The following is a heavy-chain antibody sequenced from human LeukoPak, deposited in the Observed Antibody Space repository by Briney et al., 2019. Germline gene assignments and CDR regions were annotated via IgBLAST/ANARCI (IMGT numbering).Heavy chain of an antibody. CDR1: GGSISSGGYS. CDR3: ARGRGDSSGYYPSYYYYGMDV. CDR2: IYHSGST. V-gene: IGHV4-30-2*01. D-gene: IGHD3-22*01. Sequence: SQTLSLTCAVSGGSISSGGYSWSWIRRPPGKGLEWIGYIYHSGSTYYNPSLKSRVTISVDRSKNQFSLKLSSVTAADTAVYYCARGRGDSSGYYPSYYYYGMDVWGQGTTVTVSS. J-gene: IGHJ6*02.